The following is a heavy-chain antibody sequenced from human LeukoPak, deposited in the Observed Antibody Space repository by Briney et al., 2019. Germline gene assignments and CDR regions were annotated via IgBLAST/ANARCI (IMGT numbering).Heavy chain of an antibody. Sequence: GASVKVSCKASGYTFTSCAMNWVRQAPGQGLEWMGWINTNTGNPTYAQGFTGRFVFSLDTSVSTAYLQISSLKAEDTAVYYCASRLAGSGYYYAFDYWGQGTLVTVSS. CDR3: ASRLAGSGYYYAFDY. D-gene: IGHD3-22*01. J-gene: IGHJ4*02. CDR2: INTNTGNP. V-gene: IGHV7-4-1*02. CDR1: GYTFTSCA.